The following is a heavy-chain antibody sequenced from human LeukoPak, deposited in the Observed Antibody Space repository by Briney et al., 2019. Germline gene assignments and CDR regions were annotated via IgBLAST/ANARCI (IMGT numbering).Heavy chain of an antibody. D-gene: IGHD3-10*01. CDR3: ARDSGSFHYDMDV. J-gene: IGHJ6*02. V-gene: IGHV1-46*01. CDR1: GYTFTSYY. CDR2: INPSGGST. Sequence: GASVKVSCKASGYTFTSYYMHWVRQAPGQGLEWMGIINPSGGSTSYAQKFQGRVTMTRDTSTSTVYMELSRLKSEDTAVYYCARDSGSFHYDMDVWGQGTTVIVSS.